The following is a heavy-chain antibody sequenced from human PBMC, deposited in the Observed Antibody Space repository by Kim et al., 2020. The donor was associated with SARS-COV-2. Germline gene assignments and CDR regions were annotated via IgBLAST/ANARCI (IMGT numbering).Heavy chain of an antibody. V-gene: IGHV3-33*06. CDR3: AKEYSTSNYYYYGXDV. Sequence: GGSLRLSCAASGFTFSSYGMHWVRQAPGKGLEWVAVIWYDGSNKYYADSVKGRFTISRDNSKNTLYLQMNSLRAEDTAVYYCAKEYSTSNYYYYGXDVWGQGTTVTVSS. CDR2: IWYDGSNK. J-gene: IGHJ6*02. D-gene: IGHD2-2*01. CDR1: GFTFSSYG.